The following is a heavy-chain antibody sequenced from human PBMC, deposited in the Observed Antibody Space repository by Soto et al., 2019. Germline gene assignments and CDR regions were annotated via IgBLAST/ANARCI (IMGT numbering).Heavy chain of an antibody. CDR1: GGSISSGGYS. D-gene: IGHD3-3*01. Sequence: SETLSLTCAVSGGSISSGGYSWSWIGQPPGKGLEWIGYIYHSGSTYYNPSLKSRVTISVDRSKNQFSLKLSSVTAADTAVYYCARVIDFWSGYFDYWGQGTLVTVSS. CDR3: ARVIDFWSGYFDY. J-gene: IGHJ4*02. CDR2: IYHSGST. V-gene: IGHV4-30-2*01.